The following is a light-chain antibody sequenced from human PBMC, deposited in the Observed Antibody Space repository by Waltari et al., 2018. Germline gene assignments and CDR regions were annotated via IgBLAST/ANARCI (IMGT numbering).Light chain of an antibody. CDR3: SSYAGSDIWV. J-gene: IGLJ3*02. CDR1: SSDVGGYNY. CDR2: EVN. V-gene: IGLV2-8*01. Sequence: QSALTQPPSASGSPGQSVAIFCTGTSSDVGGYNYVSWYQQHQGKAHKLMIYEVNKRPTGAPDRFSGSKSANTASLTVSGLQAEDEADYYCSSYAGSDIWVFGGGTRLTVL.